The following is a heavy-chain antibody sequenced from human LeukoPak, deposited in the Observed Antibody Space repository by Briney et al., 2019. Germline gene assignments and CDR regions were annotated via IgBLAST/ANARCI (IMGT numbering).Heavy chain of an antibody. Sequence: SETLSLTCAVYGGSFSGYYWSWIRQPPGKGLEWIGEINHSGSTNYNPSLKSRVTISVDTSKNQFFLKLSSVTAADTAIYYCARRGYCSSSSCPITDQNNWFDPWGQGTLVTVSS. D-gene: IGHD2-15*01. J-gene: IGHJ5*02. CDR2: INHSGST. CDR1: GGSFSGYY. CDR3: ARRGYCSSSSCPITDQNNWFDP. V-gene: IGHV4-34*01.